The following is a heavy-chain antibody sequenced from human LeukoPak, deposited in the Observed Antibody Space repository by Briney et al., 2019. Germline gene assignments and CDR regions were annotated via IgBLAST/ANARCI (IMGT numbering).Heavy chain of an antibody. V-gene: IGHV3-21*01. Sequence: PGGSLRPSCAASGFTFSDYNMNWVRQSPEKGLEWVSSITSGTTYIYYADSVRGRFTLSRDNAKNSLYLQMNSLRAEDTAVYYCASLRLTPRQNYWGQGTLVTVSS. J-gene: IGHJ4*02. CDR2: ITSGTTYI. CDR1: GFTFSDYN. D-gene: IGHD2-21*01. CDR3: ASLRLTPRQNY.